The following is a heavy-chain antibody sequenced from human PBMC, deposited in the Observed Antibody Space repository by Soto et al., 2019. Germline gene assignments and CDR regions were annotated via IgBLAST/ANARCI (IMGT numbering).Heavy chain of an antibody. CDR1: GGSITNYY. CDR3: ARDETGLCFDY. J-gene: IGHJ4*02. V-gene: IGHV4-4*07. CDR2: IYTSGST. Sequence: PSETLSLTCTVSGGSITNYYWAWIRQPAGKGLEWIGRIYTSGSTNYNPSLKSRVIMSVDTSKNQFSLKLSSVTAADTAVYYCARDETGLCFDYWGQGTLVTVSS. D-gene: IGHD1-1*01.